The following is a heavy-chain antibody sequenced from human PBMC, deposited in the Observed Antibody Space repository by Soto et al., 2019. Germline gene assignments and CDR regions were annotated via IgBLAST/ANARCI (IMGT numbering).Heavy chain of an antibody. CDR1: GFSLSNARMG. CDR3: ARIISPRAWLSAWFDP. CDR2: IFSNDEK. J-gene: IGHJ5*02. Sequence: QVTLKESGPVLVKPTETLTLTCTVSGFSLSNARMGVSWIRQPPGKALEWLAHIFSNDEKSYSTSLKSRLTISKDTAKSQVVLTMTNMDPVDTATYSCARIISPRAWLSAWFDPWGQGTLVTVSA. V-gene: IGHV2-26*01. D-gene: IGHD3-22*01.